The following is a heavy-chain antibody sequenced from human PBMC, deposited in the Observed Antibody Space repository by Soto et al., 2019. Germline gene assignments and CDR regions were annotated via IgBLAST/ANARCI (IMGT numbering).Heavy chain of an antibody. CDR2: VDPSDSYT. D-gene: IGHD6-19*01. Sequence: PGEALTVSWKGSAYSVTRCWSSWVRQMPGKGLEWMGRVDPSDSYTNYSPSFLVHVTISADKSISPAHLQCTSPTASDTAGYYCAMTSVPGKSSCPMAVSCKRPTLTLSS. J-gene: IGHJ6*04. CDR3: AMTSVPGKSSCPMAV. CDR1: AYSVTRCW. V-gene: IGHV5-10-1*01.